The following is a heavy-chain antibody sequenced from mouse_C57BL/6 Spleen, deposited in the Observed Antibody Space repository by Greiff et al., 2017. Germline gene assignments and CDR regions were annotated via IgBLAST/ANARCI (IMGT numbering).Heavy chain of an antibody. CDR2: IYPGDGDT. Sequence: VQGVASGAELVKPGASVKISCKASGYAFSSYWMNWVKQRPGKGLEWIGQIYPGDGDTNYNGKFKGKATLTADKSSSTAYMQLSSLTSEDSAVYFCARPYYYGSSSPWFAYWGQGTLVTVSA. CDR3: ARPYYYGSSSPWFAY. J-gene: IGHJ3*01. V-gene: IGHV1-80*01. CDR1: GYAFSSYW. D-gene: IGHD1-1*01.